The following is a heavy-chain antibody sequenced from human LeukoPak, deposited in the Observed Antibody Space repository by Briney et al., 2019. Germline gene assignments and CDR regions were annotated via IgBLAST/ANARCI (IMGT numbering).Heavy chain of an antibody. J-gene: IGHJ4*02. CDR2: IWYDGSNK. V-gene: IGHV3-33*01. Sequence: GRSLRLSCAASGFTFSSYGMHWVRQAPGKGLEWVAVIWYDGSNKYYADSVKGRFTISRDDSKNTPYLQMNSLRAEDTAVYYCARDQGDIVVVPAAGGFDYWGQGTLVTVSS. D-gene: IGHD2-2*01. CDR3: ARDQGDIVVVPAAGGFDY. CDR1: GFTFSSYG.